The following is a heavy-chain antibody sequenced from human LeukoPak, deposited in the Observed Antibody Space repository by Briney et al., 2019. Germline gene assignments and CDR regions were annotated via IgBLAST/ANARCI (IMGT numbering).Heavy chain of an antibody. D-gene: IGHD5-24*01. CDR1: GGTFSSYA. CDR3: ARLLGRRDGYNFDAFDI. J-gene: IGHJ3*02. V-gene: IGHV1-69*04. Sequence: EASVKVSCKASGGTFSSYAISWVRQAPGQGLEWMGRIIPIFGIANYAQKFQGRVTITADKSTSTAYMELSGLRSEDTAVYYCARLLGRRDGYNFDAFDIWGQGTMVTVSS. CDR2: IIPIFGIA.